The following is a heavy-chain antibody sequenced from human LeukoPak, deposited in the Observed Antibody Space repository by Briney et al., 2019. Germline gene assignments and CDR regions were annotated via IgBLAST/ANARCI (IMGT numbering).Heavy chain of an antibody. CDR3: ARVGTLVWWLRDGWFDP. Sequence: GGSLRLSCAASGFTFSSYWMHWVRQAPGKGLVWVSRINSDESSTSYADSVKGRFTISRDNAKNTLYLQMNSLRAEDTAVYYCARVGTLVWWLRDGWFDPWGQGTLVTVSS. J-gene: IGHJ5*02. CDR1: GFTFSSYW. D-gene: IGHD5-12*01. CDR2: INSDESST. V-gene: IGHV3-74*01.